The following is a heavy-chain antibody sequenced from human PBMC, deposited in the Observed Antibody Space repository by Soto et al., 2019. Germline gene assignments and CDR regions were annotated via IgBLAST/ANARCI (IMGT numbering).Heavy chain of an antibody. J-gene: IGHJ6*03. D-gene: IGHD2-2*01. Sequence: VGSLRLSCAASGFTFSGSAMHWVRQASGKGLEWVGRIRSKANSYATAYAASVKGRFTISRDDSKKTAYLQMNSLKTEDTAVYYCTRHIMGYCSSTSCYGVYYYYMDVWGKGTTVTVSS. CDR3: TRHIMGYCSSTSCYGVYYYYMDV. CDR1: GFTFSGSA. V-gene: IGHV3-73*01. CDR2: IRSKANSYAT.